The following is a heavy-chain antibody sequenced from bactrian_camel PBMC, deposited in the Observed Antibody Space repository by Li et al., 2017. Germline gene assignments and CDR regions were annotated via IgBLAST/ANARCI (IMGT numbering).Heavy chain of an antibody. CDR3: ANNGLPLGDSINY. J-gene: IGHJ4*01. Sequence: VQLVESGGGSVQAGETLRLSCTASGFTFDDSDMGWYRQAPGNKCELIVTFSNDGRLWYADSVKGRFTISRDNAKNTGSLQLNSLKTEDMAVYYCANNGLPLGDSINYWGQGTQVTVS. D-gene: IGHD4*01. V-gene: IGHV3S56*01. CDR1: GFTFDDSD. CDR2: FSNDGRL.